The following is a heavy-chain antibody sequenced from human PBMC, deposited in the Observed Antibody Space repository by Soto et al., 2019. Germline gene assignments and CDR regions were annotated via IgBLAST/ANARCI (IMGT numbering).Heavy chain of an antibody. CDR3: AQSSGWTSRNFDY. CDR1: GGSVSSGNYY. J-gene: IGHJ4*02. Sequence: SETLSLTCTVSGGSVSSGNYYWSWIRQPPGKGLEWIGYIYYSGSTNYNPSLKSRVTISVDTSKNQFSLKLSSVTAADTAVYYCAQSSGWTSRNFDYWGQGTLVTVS. V-gene: IGHV4-61*01. CDR2: IYYSGST. D-gene: IGHD6-19*01.